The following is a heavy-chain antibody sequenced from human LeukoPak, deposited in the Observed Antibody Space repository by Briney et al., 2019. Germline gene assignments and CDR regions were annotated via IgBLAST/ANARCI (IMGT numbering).Heavy chain of an antibody. CDR1: GGSISNYYW. CDR3: AHSTYEIQSPAFDI. V-gene: IGHV2-5*08. Sequence: TLSLTCTVSGGSISNYYWSWIRQPPGKALEWLALIYWDDDKRYSPSLKSRLTITKDTSKNQVVLTMTNMDPVDTAIYYCAHSTYEIQSPAFDIWGQGTMVTVSS. CDR2: IYWDDDK. J-gene: IGHJ3*02. D-gene: IGHD5-18*01.